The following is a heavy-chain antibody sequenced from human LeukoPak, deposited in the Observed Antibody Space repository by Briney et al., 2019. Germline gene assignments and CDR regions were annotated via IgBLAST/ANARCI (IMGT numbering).Heavy chain of an antibody. CDR3: ARVKVRGFIVNADDAFGI. CDR2: ISGSGST. D-gene: IGHD3-10*01. J-gene: IGHJ3*02. CDR1: GGSISSYY. V-gene: IGHV4-4*07. Sequence: SETLSLTRTVSGGSISSYYRSWIRQPAGKGLEYIGRISGSGSTNYNPSLKSRVTMSVDTSKSQFSLKLSSVTAADTAVYYCARVKVRGFIVNADDAFGIWGQGTMVTVSS.